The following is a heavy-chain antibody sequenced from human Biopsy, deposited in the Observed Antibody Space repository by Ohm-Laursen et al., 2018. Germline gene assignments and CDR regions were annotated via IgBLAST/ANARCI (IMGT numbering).Heavy chain of an antibody. CDR3: ARAYCSTINCSMLRAFYFDR. J-gene: IGHJ4*02. Sequence: SLRLSCAASKFTVRTNSMSWVRLAPGKGLEWVSVIYAGATTYYPDSEKDRFTISRNNSRNTVYLQMDSLRVEDTAVYYCARAYCSTINCSMLRAFYFDRWGQGTRVTVSS. CDR1: KFTVRTNS. V-gene: IGHV3-66*01. CDR2: IYAGATT. D-gene: IGHD2-15*01.